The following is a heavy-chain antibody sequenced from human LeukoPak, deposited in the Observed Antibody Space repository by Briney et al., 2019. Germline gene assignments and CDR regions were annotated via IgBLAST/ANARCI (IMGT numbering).Heavy chain of an antibody. CDR2: ISSSSSYI. CDR3: AKALPPTVVTPLNWFDP. D-gene: IGHD4-23*01. J-gene: IGHJ5*02. Sequence: GGSLRLSCAASGFTFSSYSMNWVRQAPGKGLEWVSSISSSSSYIYYADSVKGRFTISRDNAKNSLYLQMNSLRAEDTAVYYCAKALPPTVVTPLNWFDPWGQGTLVTVSS. V-gene: IGHV3-21*04. CDR1: GFTFSSYS.